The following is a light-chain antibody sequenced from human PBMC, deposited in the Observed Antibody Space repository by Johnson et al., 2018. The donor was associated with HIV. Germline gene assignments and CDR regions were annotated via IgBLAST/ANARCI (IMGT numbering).Light chain of an antibody. CDR1: SSNIGNNY. J-gene: IGLJ1*01. CDR2: DNN. CDR3: GTWDNSLSTGGV. V-gene: IGLV1-51*01. Sequence: QSVLTQPPSVSAAPGQKVTISCSGSSSNIGNNYVSWYQQLPGTAPKLLIYDNNKRPSGIPDRFSGSKSGTSATLDITGLQTGDEADYYCGTWDNSLSTGGVFGPGTKVTVL.